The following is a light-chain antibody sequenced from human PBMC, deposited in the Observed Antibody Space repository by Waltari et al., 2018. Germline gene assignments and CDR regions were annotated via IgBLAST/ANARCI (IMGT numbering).Light chain of an antibody. V-gene: IGLV2-11*01. CDR2: DVS. CDR3: ASWAGDSVL. Sequence: HSALTQPRSVSGSPGQSVTISCTGTSSAVGGYNYVSWYQQHPGKAPKIVIYDVSGRPSGVPDRFSGSKSGNTASLTISGLQAEDEGDYFCASWAGDSVLFGGGTKVTVL. J-gene: IGLJ2*01. CDR1: SSAVGGYNY.